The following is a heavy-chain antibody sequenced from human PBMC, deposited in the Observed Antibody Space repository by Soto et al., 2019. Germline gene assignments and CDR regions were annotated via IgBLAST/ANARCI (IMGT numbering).Heavy chain of an antibody. V-gene: IGHV1-2*02. J-gene: IGHJ4*02. Sequence: WXSGQVSFKASGYTFTGYYMHWVRQAPGQGLEWMGWINPNSGGTNYAQKFQGRVTMTRDTSISTAYMELSRLRSDDTAVYYCARDYAIFGVVLYYFDYWGQGTLVTVSS. CDR2: INPNSGGT. CDR1: GYTFTGYY. CDR3: ARDYAIFGVVLYYFDY. D-gene: IGHD3-3*01.